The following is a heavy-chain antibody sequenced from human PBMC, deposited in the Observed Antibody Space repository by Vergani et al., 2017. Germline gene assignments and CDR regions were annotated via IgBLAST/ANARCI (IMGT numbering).Heavy chain of an antibody. CDR3: AGRSYGTTSYLQGGYDC. Sequence: EVQLLQSGGGVIQPGGSVRLSCAASGFTFSACPMTWVRQAPGKGLEWVSAISARYPSTYYADSVKGRFTISRDNSKNMLYLQMNSLRAEDTAVYYCAGRSYGTTSYLQGGYDCWGQGTLVSVSS. V-gene: IGHV3-23*01. D-gene: IGHD4/OR15-4a*01. CDR2: ISARYPST. J-gene: IGHJ4*02. CDR1: GFTFSACP.